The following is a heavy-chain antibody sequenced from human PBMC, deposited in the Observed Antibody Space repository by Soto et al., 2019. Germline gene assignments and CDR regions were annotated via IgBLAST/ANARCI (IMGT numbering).Heavy chain of an antibody. CDR3: AREGQVHTPAFVY. J-gene: IGHJ4*02. V-gene: IGHV1-69*19. Sequence: QVQLVQSGAEMKKPGSSVKVSCQSSGGTFNTYAMNWVRQAPGQGPEWMGDISPMFGAANYAPKFQGRVTTTANESTGTSYMQMSILTSKDTALYFCAREGQVHTPAFVYWGQGTLVTVSS. CDR1: GGTFNTYA. D-gene: IGHD3-10*01. CDR2: ISPMFGAA.